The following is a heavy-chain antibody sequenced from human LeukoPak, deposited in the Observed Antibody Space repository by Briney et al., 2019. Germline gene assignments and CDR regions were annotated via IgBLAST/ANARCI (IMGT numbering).Heavy chain of an antibody. D-gene: IGHD6-6*01. CDR2: IIPIFGTA. Sequence: ASVKVSCKASGGTFSSYAISWVRQAPGQGLEWMGGIIPIFGTANYAQKFQGRVTITADESTSTAYMELSSLRSEDTAVYYCARDRGGYSSSSWFDYWGQGTLVTVSS. V-gene: IGHV1-69*13. CDR1: GGTFSSYA. J-gene: IGHJ4*02. CDR3: ARDRGGYSSSSWFDY.